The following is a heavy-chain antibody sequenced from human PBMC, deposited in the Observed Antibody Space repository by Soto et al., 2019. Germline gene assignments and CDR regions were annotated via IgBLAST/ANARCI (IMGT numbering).Heavy chain of an antibody. CDR1: GASLSIYY. Sequence: PSETQSLTSTVSGASLSIYYWSWIRQPPGKGLEWIGYIYYSGSTSYNPSLRSRVTISEDTSKNQFSLKVSSVTAADTAVYYCARLKYYDSLTGYYYYGMDVWGQGTTVTVSS. CDR2: IYYSGST. V-gene: IGHV4-59*08. CDR3: ARLKYYDSLTGYYYYGMDV. D-gene: IGHD3-9*01. J-gene: IGHJ6*02.